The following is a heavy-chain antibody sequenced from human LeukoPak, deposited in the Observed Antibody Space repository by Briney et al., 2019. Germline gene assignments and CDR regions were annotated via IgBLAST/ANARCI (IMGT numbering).Heavy chain of an antibody. D-gene: IGHD3-10*01. J-gene: IGHJ4*02. CDR2: IYHSGST. CDR3: ASKPAHMVRGARSYFDY. Sequence: SETLSLTCAVSGGSISSGGYSWSWIRQPPGKGLEWIGEIYHSGSTNYNPSLKSRVTISVDKSKNQFSLKLSSVTAADTAVYYCASKPAHMVRGARSYFDYWGQGTLVTVSS. V-gene: IGHV4-30-2*01. CDR1: GGSISSGGYS.